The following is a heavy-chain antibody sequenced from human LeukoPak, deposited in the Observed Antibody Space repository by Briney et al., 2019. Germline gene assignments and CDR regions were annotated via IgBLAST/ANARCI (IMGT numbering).Heavy chain of an antibody. Sequence: ASVKVSCKASGYTFTSYYMHWVRQAPGQGLEWMGLINPSGTNTNYARKFRGRVTMTRDTSTSTVYMDLSSLRSEDTAMYFCAREESGRYFDFWGQGTLVTVSS. CDR3: AREESGRYFDF. D-gene: IGHD2-8*02. CDR2: INPSGTNT. CDR1: GYTFTSYY. J-gene: IGHJ4*02. V-gene: IGHV1-46*01.